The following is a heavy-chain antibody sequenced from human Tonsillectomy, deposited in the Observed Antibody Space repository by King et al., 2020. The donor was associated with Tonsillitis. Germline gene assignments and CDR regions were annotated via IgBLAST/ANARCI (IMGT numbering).Heavy chain of an antibody. D-gene: IGHD3-3*01. J-gene: IGHJ4*02. Sequence: QLVQSGAEVKQPGASVRVSCKASGYIFTNYYLHWLRQAPGQGLEWMGWMNPNTGRTVFAQTFQGRVTMTRDTSINTTYMELTWLKSDDTAIYYCARGYDFRSTSLRASFDFWGQGTLVTVSS. CDR3: ARGYDFRSTSLRASFDF. CDR1: GYIFTNYY. V-gene: IGHV1-2*02. CDR2: MNPNTGRT.